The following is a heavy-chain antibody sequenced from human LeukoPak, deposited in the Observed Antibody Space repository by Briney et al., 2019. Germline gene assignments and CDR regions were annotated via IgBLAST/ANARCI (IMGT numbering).Heavy chain of an antibody. CDR2: IYSGGST. D-gene: IGHD5-12*01. CDR1: GFTVSSNY. CDR3: ASQGSGYDSPIDH. Sequence: GGSLRLSCAASGFTVSSNYMSWVRQAPGKGLEWVSVIYSGGSTYYADSVKGRFTISRDNARNSLYLQMNSLRAEDTAVYYCASQGSGYDSPIDHWGQGTLVTVSS. J-gene: IGHJ4*02. V-gene: IGHV3-66*01.